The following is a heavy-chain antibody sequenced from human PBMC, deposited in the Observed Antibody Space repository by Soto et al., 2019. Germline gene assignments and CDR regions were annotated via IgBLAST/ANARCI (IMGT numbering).Heavy chain of an antibody. J-gene: IGHJ6*02. CDR2: ISGSGGST. D-gene: IGHD1-26*01. CDR1: GFTFSSYA. CDR3: AKDRRERGDV. V-gene: IGHV3-23*01. Sequence: PGGSRRRSCPASGFTFSSYAMSWVRQAPGKGLEWVSAISGSGGSTYYADSVKGRFTISRDNSKNTLYLQMNSLRAEDTAVYYCAKDRRERGDVWGQGTTVTVSS.